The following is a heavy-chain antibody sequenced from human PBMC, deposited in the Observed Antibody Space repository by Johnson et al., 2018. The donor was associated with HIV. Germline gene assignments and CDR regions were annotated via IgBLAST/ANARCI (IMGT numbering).Heavy chain of an antibody. CDR3: ARARGEGGSYYSFRRDAFDI. CDR2: ISSSGSTI. D-gene: IGHD1-26*01. Sequence: QEQLVESGGGVVQPGRSLRLSCAASGFTFSDYYMSWIRQAPGKGLEWVSYISSSGSTIYYADSVKGRFTISRDNAKNSLYLQMNSLRAEDTAVYYCARARGEGGSYYSFRRDAFDIWGQGTMVTVSS. CDR1: GFTFSDYY. J-gene: IGHJ3*02. V-gene: IGHV3-11*04.